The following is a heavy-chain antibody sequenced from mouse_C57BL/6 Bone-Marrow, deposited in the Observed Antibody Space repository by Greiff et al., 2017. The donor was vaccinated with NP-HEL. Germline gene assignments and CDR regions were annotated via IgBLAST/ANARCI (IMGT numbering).Heavy chain of an antibody. CDR2: LWGVGST. V-gene: IGHV2-6*01. J-gene: IGHJ3*01. D-gene: IGHD2-5*01. CDR3: ASADYSNAWFAY. Sequence: QVQLKESGPGLVAPSQSLSITCTVSGFSLTSYGVDWVRQSPGKGLEWLGVLWGVGSTNYNSALKSRLSSSKDNSKSQVFLKMNSLQTDATAMYCCASADYSNAWFAYWGQGTLVTVSA. CDR1: GFSLTSYG.